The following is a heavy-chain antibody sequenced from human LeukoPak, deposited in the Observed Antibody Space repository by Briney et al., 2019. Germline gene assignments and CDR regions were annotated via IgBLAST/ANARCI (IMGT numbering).Heavy chain of an antibody. J-gene: IGHJ3*02. Sequence: SGGSLRLSCAASGFTFSNYGMHWVRQAPGKGLEWVAVIWYDGSNKYYADSVKGRFTISRDNSKNTLYLQMNSLRAEDTAVYYCARDQAVAGTHEAFDIWGQGTMVTVSS. D-gene: IGHD6-19*01. CDR2: IWYDGSNK. CDR3: ARDQAVAGTHEAFDI. CDR1: GFTFSNYG. V-gene: IGHV3-33*08.